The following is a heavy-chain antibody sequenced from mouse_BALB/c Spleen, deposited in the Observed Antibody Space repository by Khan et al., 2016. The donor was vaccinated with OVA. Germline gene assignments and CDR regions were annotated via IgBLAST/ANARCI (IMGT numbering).Heavy chain of an antibody. CDR1: GYSITSDYA. V-gene: IGHV3-2*02. J-gene: IGHJ4*01. D-gene: IGHD2-4*01. CDR2: ISYSGST. Sequence: EVQLQESGPGLVKPSQSLSLTCTVTGYSITSDYAWNWIRQFPGNKLEWMGYISYSGSTSYNPSLKSRVSITRDTSKNQFFLQLNSVTTEDTATYYCARDYDYHYDAMDYWGQGTSVTVSS. CDR3: ARDYDYHYDAMDY.